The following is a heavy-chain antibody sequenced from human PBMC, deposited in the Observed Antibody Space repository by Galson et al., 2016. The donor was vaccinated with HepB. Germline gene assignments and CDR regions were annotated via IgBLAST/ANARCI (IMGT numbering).Heavy chain of an antibody. D-gene: IGHD3-22*01. CDR2: INAGSGNT. CDR1: GYIFTTYG. J-gene: IGHJ4*02. V-gene: IGHV1-3*01. CDR3: AREMYYYDTSGYHLLDY. Sequence: SVKVSCKASGYIFTTYGLHWVRQAPGQRLEWMGWINAGSGNTKYSQKFQGRVTITRDTSASTAYMELNRLRREDTAVYYCAREMYYYDTSGYHLLDYWGQGTLVTVSS.